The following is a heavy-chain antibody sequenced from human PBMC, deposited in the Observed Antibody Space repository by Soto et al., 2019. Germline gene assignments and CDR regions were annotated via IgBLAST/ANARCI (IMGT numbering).Heavy chain of an antibody. CDR1: GDSVSSNSAA. CDR2: TYYRSKWYS. Sequence: SQTLSLTCVISGDSVSSNSAAWNWIRQSPSRGLEWLGRTYYRSKWYSNYAVSVKSRITINPDTSKNQFSLQLNSVTPEDMAVYYCARIHSSSSSDMDVWGQGTTVTVSS. D-gene: IGHD6-6*01. V-gene: IGHV6-1*01. J-gene: IGHJ6*02. CDR3: ARIHSSSSSDMDV.